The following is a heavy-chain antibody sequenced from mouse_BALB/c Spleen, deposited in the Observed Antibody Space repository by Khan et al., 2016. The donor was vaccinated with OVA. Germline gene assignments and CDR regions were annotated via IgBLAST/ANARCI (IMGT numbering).Heavy chain of an antibody. CDR3: VRGNGNSRFAY. CDR1: GYTFTDHA. CDR2: ISTYYGDA. Sequence: QIQLVQSGAEPVRPGVSVKISCKGSGYTFTDHAMHWVKQSHAKSLEWIGVISTYYGDASYNQKFKGKATMTVDKSSSTAYMELARLTSEDSAIXYCVRGNGNSRFAYWGQGTLVTVSA. D-gene: IGHD2-1*01. J-gene: IGHJ3*01. V-gene: IGHV1S137*01.